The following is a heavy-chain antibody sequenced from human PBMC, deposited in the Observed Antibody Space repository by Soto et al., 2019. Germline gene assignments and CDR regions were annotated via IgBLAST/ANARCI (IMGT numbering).Heavy chain of an antibody. CDR3: ASLVVVAAIDYYYGMDV. Sequence: ASVKVSCKASGYTFTSYGISWVRQAPGKGLEWMGGIIPIFGTANYAQKFQGRVTITADESTSTAYMELSSLRSEDTAVYYCASLVVVAAIDYYYGMDVWGQGTTVTVSS. CDR2: IIPIFGTA. J-gene: IGHJ6*02. D-gene: IGHD2-15*01. V-gene: IGHV1-69*13. CDR1: GYTFTSYG.